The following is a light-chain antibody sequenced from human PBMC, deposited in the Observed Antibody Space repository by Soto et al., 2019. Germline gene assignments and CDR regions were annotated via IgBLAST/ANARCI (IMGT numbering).Light chain of an antibody. CDR2: GAS. CDR3: QQYGSSPT. J-gene: IGKJ4*01. V-gene: IGKV3-20*01. Sequence: EIVLTQSPGTLSLSPGARATLSCRASQSVSSSYLAWYQQKPGQAPGLLIYGASSRATGIPDRFSGSGSGTDATLTINRLEPEDFAVYYCQQYGSSPTFGGGTKVDIK. CDR1: QSVSSSY.